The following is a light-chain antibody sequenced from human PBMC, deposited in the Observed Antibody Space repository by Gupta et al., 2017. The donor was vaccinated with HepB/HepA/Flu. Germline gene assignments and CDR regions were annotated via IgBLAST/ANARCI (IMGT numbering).Light chain of an antibody. Sequence: EIVLTQSPGTLSLSPGERATLSCRASQSVSSYLAWYQQKPGQAPRLLIYDASNSATGIPARFSGSGSGTDFTLTISSLEPEDFAVYYCQQRCDWPLTFGGGTKVEIK. CDR3: QQRCDWPLT. CDR2: DAS. V-gene: IGKV3-11*01. J-gene: IGKJ4*01. CDR1: QSVSSY.